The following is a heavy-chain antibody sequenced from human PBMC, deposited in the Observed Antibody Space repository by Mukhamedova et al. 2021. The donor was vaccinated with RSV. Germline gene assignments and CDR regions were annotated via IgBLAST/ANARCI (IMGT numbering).Heavy chain of an antibody. J-gene: IGHJ4*02. CDR3: AREPGAGTNYFDY. V-gene: IGHV1-46*01. CDR2: VDPNSGAT. Sequence: EYMGMVDPNSGATNYAQKFRGRVAMTRDTSSDTVYMGLSSLRSEDTAFYYCAREPGAGTNYFDYWGQGTLVTVSS. D-gene: IGHD3-10*01.